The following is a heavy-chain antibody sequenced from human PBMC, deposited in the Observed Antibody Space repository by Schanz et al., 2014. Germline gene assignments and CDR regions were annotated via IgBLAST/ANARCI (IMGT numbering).Heavy chain of an antibody. J-gene: IGHJ6*02. CDR2: ISFSGNTI. CDR1: GLIFSTYT. Sequence: EVQLVESGGGLVRPGGSLRLSCTTSGLIFSTYTLNWVRQAPGKGLEWISYISFSGNTIYYEDSVKGRFTISRDNAKNSVFLQMNRLRAEVTAVYYCATEGPRGTRHPINYYYAMDNWGQGT. V-gene: IGHV3-48*01. D-gene: IGHD6-6*01. CDR3: ATEGPRGTRHPINYYYAMDN.